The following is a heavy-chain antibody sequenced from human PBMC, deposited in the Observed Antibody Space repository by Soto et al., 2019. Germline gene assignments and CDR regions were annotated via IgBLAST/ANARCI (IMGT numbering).Heavy chain of an antibody. CDR2: IYYSGST. J-gene: IGHJ6*02. Sequence: LSLTCSVSGGSISSVGHYWTWIRQQPGKGLEWIGYIYYSGSTDYNPSLKSRVTISVDRSKNQFSLNLSSVTAADTAIYYCARESGGYDSSTRYGLDVWGQGTTVTVSS. V-gene: IGHV4-31*03. CDR1: GGSISSVGHY. D-gene: IGHD6-25*01. CDR3: ARESGGYDSSTRYGLDV.